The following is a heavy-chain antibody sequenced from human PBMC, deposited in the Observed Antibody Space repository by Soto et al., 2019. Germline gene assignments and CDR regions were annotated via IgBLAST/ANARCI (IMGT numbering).Heavy chain of an antibody. J-gene: IGHJ4*02. CDR2: IGVGGGDR. V-gene: IGHV3-23*01. CDR1: GFTFSSYA. Sequence: EVQLLESGGGLVQPGGSLRLSCAASGFTFSSYAMSWVRQAPGKGLEWVSIIGVGGGDRYYPESVKGRFTISRDNSRDTLYLEMNSLRDEDRAVYYRARVRFGELVWGQGTLVTVSS. CDR3: ARVRFGELV. D-gene: IGHD3-10*01.